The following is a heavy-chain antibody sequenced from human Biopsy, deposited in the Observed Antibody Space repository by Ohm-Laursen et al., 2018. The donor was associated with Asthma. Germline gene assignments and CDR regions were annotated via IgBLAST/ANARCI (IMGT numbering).Heavy chain of an antibody. CDR3: ARDRAVTGLNDSFDT. Sequence: SLRLSCAASGFTFDDYAMSWVRQAPGKGLEWVSGINWNGGSTGYADSVKGRFTISRDNAKNSLYLQMNSLRAEDTALYHCARDRAVTGLNDSFDTRGQGTMVTVSS. CDR2: INWNGGST. CDR1: GFTFDDYA. V-gene: IGHV3-20*01. D-gene: IGHD4-17*01. J-gene: IGHJ3*02.